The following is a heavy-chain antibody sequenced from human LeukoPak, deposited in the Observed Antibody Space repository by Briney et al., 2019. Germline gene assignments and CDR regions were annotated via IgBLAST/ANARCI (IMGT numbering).Heavy chain of an antibody. V-gene: IGHV1-46*01. CDR2: INPGGGST. D-gene: IGHD1-1*01. Sequence: ASVKVSCKASGYTFTSYYMHWVRQAPGQGLEWMGIINPGGGSTSYAQKFQGRVTMTRDTSTSTVYMELSSLRSEDTAVYYCARDLLERRPFDIWGQGTMVTVSS. CDR1: GYTFTSYY. CDR3: ARDLLERRPFDI. J-gene: IGHJ3*02.